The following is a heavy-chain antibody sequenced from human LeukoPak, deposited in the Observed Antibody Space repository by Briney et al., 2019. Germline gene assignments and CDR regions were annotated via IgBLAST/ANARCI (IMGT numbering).Heavy chain of an antibody. CDR2: IRYDGSNK. J-gene: IGHJ3*02. CDR1: GFTVHSNY. Sequence: GGSLRLSCAASGFTVHSNYMSWVRQAPGKGLEWVAFIRYDGSNKYYADSVKGRFTISRDNSKNTLYLQMNSLRAEDTAVYYCAKGDWSYDAFDIWGQGTMVTVSS. D-gene: IGHD3-10*01. V-gene: IGHV3-30*02. CDR3: AKGDWSYDAFDI.